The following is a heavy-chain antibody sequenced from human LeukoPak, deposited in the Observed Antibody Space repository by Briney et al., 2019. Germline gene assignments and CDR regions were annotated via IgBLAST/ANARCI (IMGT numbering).Heavy chain of an antibody. V-gene: IGHV1-46*01. CDR2: INPSGGST. Sequence: EASAKVSCKAAGYTSTSYYMHWGRRAPGRGVEGMGIINPSGGSTSYAQKFQRRVTTTRDTTTRTVYMELRSLRTEDTAVYYCGRELSSLYYYYGMDVWGQRTTVTVSS. CDR1: GYTSTSYY. D-gene: IGHD6-13*01. CDR3: GRELSSLYYYYGMDV. J-gene: IGHJ6*02.